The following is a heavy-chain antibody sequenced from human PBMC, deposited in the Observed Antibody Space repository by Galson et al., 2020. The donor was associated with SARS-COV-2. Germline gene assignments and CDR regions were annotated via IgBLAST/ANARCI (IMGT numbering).Heavy chain of an antibody. CDR1: GFTFSSYA. J-gene: IGHJ4*02. Sequence: GESLKISCAASGFTFSSYAMSWVRQAPGKGLEWVSAISGSGGSTYYADSVKGRFTISRDNSKNTLYLQMNSLRAEDTAVYYCAKDYGDYAALDYWGQGTLVTVSS. V-gene: IGHV3-23*01. D-gene: IGHD4-17*01. CDR2: ISGSGGST. CDR3: AKDYGDYAALDY.